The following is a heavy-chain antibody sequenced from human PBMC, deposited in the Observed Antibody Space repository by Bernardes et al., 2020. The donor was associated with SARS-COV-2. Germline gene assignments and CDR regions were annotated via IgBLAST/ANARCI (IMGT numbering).Heavy chain of an antibody. Sequence: ASVKVLCKVCGYTLTELSMHWVRQAPGKGREWMGGFDPGDGETIYAQKFQVRVTMTEYTSTDTAYIELSSLRSEDTAVYYCATKSMVRGSDYYYYYYGMDVWGQGTTVTVSS. CDR1: GYTLTELS. V-gene: IGHV1-24*01. D-gene: IGHD3-10*01. J-gene: IGHJ6*02. CDR2: FDPGDGET. CDR3: ATKSMVRGSDYYYYYYGMDV.